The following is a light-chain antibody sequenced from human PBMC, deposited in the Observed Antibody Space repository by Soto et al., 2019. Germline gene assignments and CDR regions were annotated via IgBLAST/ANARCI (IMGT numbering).Light chain of an antibody. CDR2: DAS. CDR1: QSISSD. V-gene: IGKV3-11*01. CDR3: QQRSKWPRT. J-gene: IGKJ1*01. Sequence: EIVLTQSPATLSLSPGERATLSCRASQSISSDLAWYQQKPCQAPRLLIYDASNRATGIPARFSGSGSGTDFTLTISSLEPEDVAVYYCQQRSKWPRTFGQGTKVDIK.